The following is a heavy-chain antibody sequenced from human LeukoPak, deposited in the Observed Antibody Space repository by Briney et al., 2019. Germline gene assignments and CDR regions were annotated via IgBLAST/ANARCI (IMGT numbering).Heavy chain of an antibody. J-gene: IGHJ4*02. D-gene: IGHD1-26*01. V-gene: IGHV3-23*01. CDR1: GFTFSSYA. CDR2: ITDSGAGT. CDR3: VKLESGGRYDY. Sequence: PGGSLRLSCEASGFTFSSYAMSWVRQAPGKGLEWVSVITDSGAGTNYADSVKGRFSISRDNSKNTLYFQMSSLRTEDTAVYYCVKLESGGRYDYWGQGTLVTVSS.